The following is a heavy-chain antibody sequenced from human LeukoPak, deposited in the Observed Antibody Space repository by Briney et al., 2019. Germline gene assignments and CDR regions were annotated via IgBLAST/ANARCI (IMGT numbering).Heavy chain of an antibody. CDR1: GGSISSYY. V-gene: IGHV4-59*01. CDR2: IYYSGST. Sequence: SETLSLTCTVSGGSISSYYWSWLRQPPGKGLEWIGYIYYSGSTNYNPSLKSRVTISVDTSKNQFSLKLSSVTAADTAVYYCARDLGVYASGYYYYGMDVWGQGTTVTVSS. CDR3: ARDLGVYASGYYYYGMDV. J-gene: IGHJ6*02. D-gene: IGHD2-8*01.